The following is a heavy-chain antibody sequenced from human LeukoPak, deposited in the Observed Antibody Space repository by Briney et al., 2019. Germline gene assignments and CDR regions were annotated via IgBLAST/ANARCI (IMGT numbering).Heavy chain of an antibody. V-gene: IGHV1-2*02. CDR3: ARDRPYDFWSGSDY. D-gene: IGHD3-3*01. CDR1: GYTFTGYY. Sequence: ASVKVSCKASGYTFTGYYMHWVRQAPGQGLEWMGWIKPNSGGTNYAQKFQGRVTMTRDTSISTAYMELSRLRSDDTAVYYCARDRPYDFWSGSDYWGQGTLVTVSS. CDR2: IKPNSGGT. J-gene: IGHJ4*02.